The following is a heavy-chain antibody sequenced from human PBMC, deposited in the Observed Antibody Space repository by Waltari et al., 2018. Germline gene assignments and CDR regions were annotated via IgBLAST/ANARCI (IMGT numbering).Heavy chain of an antibody. Sequence: EVQLVESGGGLVKPGGSLRLSCAASGFTFSSYSLNWVRQAPGKGLEWVSYISSSSSTIYYADSVKGRFTISRDNAKNSLYLQMNSLRAEDTAVYYCARDGGSSWYDWFDPWGQGTLVTVSS. CDR3: ARDGGSSWYDWFDP. D-gene: IGHD6-13*01. J-gene: IGHJ5*02. V-gene: IGHV3-48*01. CDR1: GFTFSSYS. CDR2: ISSSSSTI.